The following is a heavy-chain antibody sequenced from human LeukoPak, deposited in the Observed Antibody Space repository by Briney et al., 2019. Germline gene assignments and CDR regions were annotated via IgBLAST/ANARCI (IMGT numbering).Heavy chain of an antibody. D-gene: IGHD2-15*01. CDR3: ARDSGWTEDGFDY. CDR2: IIPIFGIA. V-gene: IGHV1-69*04. J-gene: IGHJ4*02. CDR1: GGTFSSYA. Sequence: ASVKVSCKASGGTFSSYAISWVRQAPGQGLEWMGRIIPIFGIANYAQKFRGRVTITADKSTSTAYMELSSLRSEDTAVYYCARDSGWTEDGFDYWGQGTLVTVSS.